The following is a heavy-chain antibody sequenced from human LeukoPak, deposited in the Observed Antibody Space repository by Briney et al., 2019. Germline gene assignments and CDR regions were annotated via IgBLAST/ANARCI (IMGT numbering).Heavy chain of an antibody. CDR3: ARGQGHIVGADYYYYMDV. Sequence: SETLSLTCTVSGGSISSYYWSWIRQPPGKGLEWIGYIYYSWSTNYNPSLKSRVTISVDTSKNQFSLKLSSVTAADTAVYYCARGQGHIVGADYYYYMDVWGKGTTVTVSS. CDR2: IYYSWST. CDR1: GGSISSYY. V-gene: IGHV4-59*01. J-gene: IGHJ6*03. D-gene: IGHD1-26*01.